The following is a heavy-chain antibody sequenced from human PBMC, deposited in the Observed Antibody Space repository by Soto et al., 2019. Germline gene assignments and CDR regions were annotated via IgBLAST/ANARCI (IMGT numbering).Heavy chain of an antibody. V-gene: IGHV3-64D*06. D-gene: IGHD3-22*01. CDR2: ISSNGGST. CDR1: GFTFSSYA. J-gene: IGHJ3*02. CDR3: VKDWSWYDSSGYAPDDAFDI. Sequence: PGGSLRLSCSASGFTFSSYAMHWVRQAPGKGLEYVSAISSNGGSTYYADSVKGRFTISRDNSKNTLYLQMSSLRAEDTAVYYCVKDWSWYDSSGYAPDDAFDIWGQGTMVTASS.